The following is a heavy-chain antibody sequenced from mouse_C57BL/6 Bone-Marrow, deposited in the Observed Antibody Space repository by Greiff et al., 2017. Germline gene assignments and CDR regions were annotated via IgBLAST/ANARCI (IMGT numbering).Heavy chain of an antibody. V-gene: IGHV14-4*01. CDR3: TTFNYYGSPAWCAY. J-gene: IGHJ3*01. Sequence: EVKLVESGAELVRPGASVKLSCTASGFNIQDDYMHWVKQRPEQGLEWIGWIDPENGDTAYASKFQGKATITADTSSNTAYLQLSSLTSEDTAVYYCTTFNYYGSPAWCAYWGQGTLVTVSA. CDR2: IDPENGDT. CDR1: GFNIQDDY. D-gene: IGHD1-1*01.